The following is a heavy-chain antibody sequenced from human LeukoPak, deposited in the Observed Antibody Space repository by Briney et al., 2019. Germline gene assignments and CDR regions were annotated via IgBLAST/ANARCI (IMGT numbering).Heavy chain of an antibody. J-gene: IGHJ5*02. CDR1: GGSISIYY. V-gene: IGHV4-59*01. CDR3: ARGPTSSNWFDP. CDR2: IYYSGST. Sequence: SETLSLTCTVSGGSISIYYWSWIRQPPGKGLEWIGYIYYSGSTNYNPSLKSRVTISVDTSKNQFSLKLSSVTAADTAVYYCARGPTSSNWFDPWGQGTLVTVSS.